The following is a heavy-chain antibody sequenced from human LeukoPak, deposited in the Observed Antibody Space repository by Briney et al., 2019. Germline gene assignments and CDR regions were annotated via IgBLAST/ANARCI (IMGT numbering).Heavy chain of an antibody. CDR2: ITSSSASI. V-gene: IGHV3-21*01. Sequence: GGSLRLSRAASGFTFSTYSMNWVRQAPGKGLEWVSSITSSSASIYYADSVKGRFTISRDNAKNSLYLQMNSLRAEDTAAYYCARTYYDILTGYNPYFDYWGQGTLVTVSS. D-gene: IGHD3-9*01. CDR1: GFTFSTYS. J-gene: IGHJ4*02. CDR3: ARTYYDILTGYNPYFDY.